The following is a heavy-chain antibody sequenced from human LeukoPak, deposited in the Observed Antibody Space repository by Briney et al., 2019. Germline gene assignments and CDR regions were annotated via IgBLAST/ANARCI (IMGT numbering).Heavy chain of an antibody. CDR1: GDSINGFY. J-gene: IGHJ3*02. V-gene: IGHV4-59*01. CDR3: ASSKTPRIQLWFFDI. CDR2: IYYSGNT. Sequence: SETLSLTCTASGDSINGFYWNWIRQPPGKGLEWIGYIYYSGNTNYNPSLKSRVTMSVDTSTNQFSLKLSSVTAADTAVYYCASSKTPRIQLWFFDIWGQGTMVTVSS. D-gene: IGHD5-18*01.